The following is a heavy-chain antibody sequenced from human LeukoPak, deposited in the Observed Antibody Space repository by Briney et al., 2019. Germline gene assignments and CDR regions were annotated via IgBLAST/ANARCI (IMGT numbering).Heavy chain of an antibody. D-gene: IGHD3-22*01. CDR3: ARVRSGYSSDASDI. CDR1: GGTFSSYA. CDR2: IIPIFGTA. J-gene: IGHJ3*02. Sequence: SVKVSCKASGGTFSSYAISWVRQAPGQGLEWMGGIIPIFGTANYAQKFQGRVTITTDESTSTAYMELSSLRSEDTAVYYCARVRSGYSSDASDIWGQGTMVTVSS. V-gene: IGHV1-69*05.